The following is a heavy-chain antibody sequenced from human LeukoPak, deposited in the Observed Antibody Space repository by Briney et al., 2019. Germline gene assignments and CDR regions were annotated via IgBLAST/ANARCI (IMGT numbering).Heavy chain of an antibody. V-gene: IGHV1-2*02. CDR1: GYTFTGYY. J-gene: IGHJ4*02. CDR3: ARDALYGDYRGGDY. Sequence: ASVKVSCKASGYTFTGYYIHWVRQAPGQGLEWMGWINPNSGGTNYAQKFQGRDTMTRDTSISTAYMALSRLRSDDTAVYYCARDALYGDYRGGDYWGQGTLVTVSS. CDR2: INPNSGGT. D-gene: IGHD4-17*01.